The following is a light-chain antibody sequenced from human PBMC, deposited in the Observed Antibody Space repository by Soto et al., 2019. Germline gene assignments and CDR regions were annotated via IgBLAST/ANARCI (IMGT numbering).Light chain of an antibody. CDR2: KAS. J-gene: IGKJ1*01. Sequence: DIQMTQSPSTLSASVGDRVSITCRASQSISSWLAWYQQKPGKAPKLLIYKASILESGVPSRFSDSGSGTEFTLTISSLQPDDFATYYCQQYSSYWTFGQGTKVEIK. CDR3: QQYSSYWT. V-gene: IGKV1-5*03. CDR1: QSISSW.